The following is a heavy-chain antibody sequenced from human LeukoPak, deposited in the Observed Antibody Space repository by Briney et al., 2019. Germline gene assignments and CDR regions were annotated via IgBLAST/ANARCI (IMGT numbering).Heavy chain of an antibody. CDR1: GFTFNRYG. V-gene: IGHV3-30*03. CDR2: ISFDGKIS. J-gene: IGHJ4*02. Sequence: PGGSLRLSCAASGFTFNRYGMHWVRLAPGKGLEWVAVISFDGKISYYADSVKGRFTISRDNAKNSLYLQMNSLRAEDTAVYYCAREGGVGWFGELLHPFDYWGQGTLVTVSS. CDR3: AREGGVGWFGELLHPFDY. D-gene: IGHD3-10*01.